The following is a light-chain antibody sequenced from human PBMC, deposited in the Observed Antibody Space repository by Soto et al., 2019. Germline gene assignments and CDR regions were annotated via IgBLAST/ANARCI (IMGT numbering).Light chain of an antibody. J-gene: IGLJ1*01. CDR2: HVT. Sequence: LTQPASVSGSPGQSITISCTGTSSDVGGYKYVSWFQQHPGKAPKLMIYHVTNRPSGVSTRFSGSKSGNTASLTISGLQAEDEADYYCNSYTSRSTYVFGTGTKVTVL. CDR1: SSDVGGYKY. CDR3: NSYTSRSTYV. V-gene: IGLV2-14*01.